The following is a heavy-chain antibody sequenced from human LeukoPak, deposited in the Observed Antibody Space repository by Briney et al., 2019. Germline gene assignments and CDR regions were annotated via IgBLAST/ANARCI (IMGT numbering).Heavy chain of an antibody. J-gene: IGHJ4*02. CDR1: GFTFSSYG. D-gene: IGHD5-12*01. CDR3: ASGKGYSGYVGSFDY. Sequence: WGSLRLSCAASGFTFSSYGMCWVRQAPGKGLEWVANIKQDGSEKYYVDSVKGRFTISRDNAKNSLYLQMNSLRAEDTAVYYCASGKGYSGYVGSFDYWGQGTLVTVSS. CDR2: IKQDGSEK. V-gene: IGHV3-7*01.